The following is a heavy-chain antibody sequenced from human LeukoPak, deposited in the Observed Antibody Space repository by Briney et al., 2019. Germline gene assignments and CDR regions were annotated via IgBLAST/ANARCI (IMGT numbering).Heavy chain of an antibody. Sequence: PSETLSLTCTVSGGSISSYYWSWIRQPPGKGLEWIGYIYYSGSTYYNPSLKSRVTISVDTSKNQFSLKLSSVTAADTAVYYCARDGIVVVPAAISAFDIWGQGTMVTVSS. V-gene: IGHV4-59*12. D-gene: IGHD2-2*01. J-gene: IGHJ3*02. CDR2: IYYSGST. CDR3: ARDGIVVVPAAISAFDI. CDR1: GGSISSYY.